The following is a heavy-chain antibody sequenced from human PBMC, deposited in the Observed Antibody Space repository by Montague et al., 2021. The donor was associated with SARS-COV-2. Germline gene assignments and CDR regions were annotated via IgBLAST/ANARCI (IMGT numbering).Heavy chain of an antibody. D-gene: IGHD4-17*01. CDR1: GGSFSTYS. CDR2: TYYSGST. J-gene: IGHJ3*02. V-gene: IGHV4-59*01. Sequence: SETLSLTCTVSGGSFSTYSRNWIRQPPGKGLEWIGYTYYSGSTNYNPSLKSRVTISPDTSKNQFSLKLNSVTAADTAVYYCARGCYGPDAFDIWGKGTTVTVSS. CDR3: ARGCYGPDAFDI.